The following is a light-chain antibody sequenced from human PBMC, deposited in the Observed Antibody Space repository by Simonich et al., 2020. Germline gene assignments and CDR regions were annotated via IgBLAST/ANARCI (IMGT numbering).Light chain of an antibody. CDR2: WAS. J-gene: IGKJ1*01. V-gene: IGKV4-1*01. Sequence: DIVMTQSPDSLAVSLGERATINCKSSQSVLYSSNNKNNLAWYQQKPGQPPTLLIYWASTRESGVPHRFSGSGSGTDFTLTISSLQAEDVAVYYCQQYYSTPWTFGQGTKVEIK. CDR3: QQYYSTPWT. CDR1: QSVLYSSNNKNN.